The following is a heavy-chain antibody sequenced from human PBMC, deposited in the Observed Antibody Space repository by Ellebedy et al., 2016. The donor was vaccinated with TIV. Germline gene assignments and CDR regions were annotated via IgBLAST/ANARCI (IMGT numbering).Heavy chain of an antibody. CDR2: IRSSGET. CDR3: ARAYVPVSGVSFNRADGMDV. Sequence: GGSLRLSCAASGFFFGNDPMNWVRQAPGKGLEWLSNIRSSGETDYADSVQGRFTISRDNAENSLYLQMNSLRAEDTAVYYCARAYVPVSGVSFNRADGMDVWGQGTTVTVSS. D-gene: IGHD6-19*01. J-gene: IGHJ6*02. V-gene: IGHV3-69-1*01. CDR1: GFFFGNDP.